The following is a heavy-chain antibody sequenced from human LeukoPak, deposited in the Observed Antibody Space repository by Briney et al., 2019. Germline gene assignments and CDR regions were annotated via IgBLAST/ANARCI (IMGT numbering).Heavy chain of an antibody. CDR1: GFTFSSYA. D-gene: IGHD3-16*02. CDR3: GGDQSYDYVWGSYRSLKYYFDY. V-gene: IGHV3-23*01. CDR2: ISGSGGST. J-gene: IGHJ4*02. Sequence: PGGSLRLSCAASGFTFSSYAMSWVRQAPGKGLEWVSAISGSGGSTYYADSVKGRFTISRDNSKNTLYLQMNSLRAEDTAVYYCGGDQSYDYVWGSYRSLKYYFDYWGQGTLVTVSA.